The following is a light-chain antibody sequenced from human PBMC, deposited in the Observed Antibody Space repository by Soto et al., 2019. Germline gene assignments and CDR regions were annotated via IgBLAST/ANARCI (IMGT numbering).Light chain of an antibody. CDR3: QQPGTLLIA. V-gene: IGKV3-20*01. CDR2: GAS. J-gene: IGKJ5*01. CDR1: RTVIRNN. Sequence: GNLSLSPGERATLSCRASRTVIRNNLAWHQQKPGQTPRLLVYGASNRATGIPDRFSGSGSGTDFTLTSSGLEPGGVAVYYWQQPGTLLIAIGQGTRLEIK.